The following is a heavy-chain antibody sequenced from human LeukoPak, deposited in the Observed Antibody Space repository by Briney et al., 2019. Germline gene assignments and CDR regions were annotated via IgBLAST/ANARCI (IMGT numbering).Heavy chain of an antibody. Sequence: ASVKVSCKASGGTFSSYAISWVRQAPGQGLEWMGGIIPIFGTANYAQKFQGRVTMTTDTYTTTAYMELRSLRSDDTATYYCARESHITREDYWGQGTLVTVSS. CDR2: IIPIFGTA. J-gene: IGHJ4*02. D-gene: IGHD1-14*01. CDR3: ARESHITREDY. V-gene: IGHV1-69*05. CDR1: GGTFSSYA.